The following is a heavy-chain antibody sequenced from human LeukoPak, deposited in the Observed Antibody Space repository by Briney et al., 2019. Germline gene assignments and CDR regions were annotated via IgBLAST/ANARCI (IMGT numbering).Heavy chain of an antibody. CDR3: AREEGDFWSGYGL. CDR1: GFTFSSYS. J-gene: IGHJ4*02. Sequence: GGSLRLSCAASGFTFSSYSMNWVRQAPGKGLEWVSSISISSSYIYYADSVKGRFTISRDNAKNSLYLQMNCLRAEDTAVYYCAREEGDFWSGYGLWGQGTLVTVSS. CDR2: ISISSSYI. V-gene: IGHV3-21*01. D-gene: IGHD3-3*01.